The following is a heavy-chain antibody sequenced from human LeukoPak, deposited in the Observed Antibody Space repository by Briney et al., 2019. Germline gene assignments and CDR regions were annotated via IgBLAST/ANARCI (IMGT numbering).Heavy chain of an antibody. CDR1: GGSISSYY. J-gene: IGHJ4*02. V-gene: IGHV4-59*01. CDR2: IYYSGST. CDR3: ARVGMVRGVRN. D-gene: IGHD3-10*01. Sequence: SSETLSLTCTVSGGSISSYYWSWIRQPPGKGLEWIGYIYYSGSTNYNPSLKSRVTISVDTSKNQFSLKLSSVTAADTAVYYCARVGMVRGVRNWGQGTLVTVSS.